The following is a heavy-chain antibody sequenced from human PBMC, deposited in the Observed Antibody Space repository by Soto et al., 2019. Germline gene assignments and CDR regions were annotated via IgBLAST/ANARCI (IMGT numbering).Heavy chain of an antibody. D-gene: IGHD1-1*01. CDR1: GFTFSSYG. CDR3: AREKDWNYGMDV. Sequence: GGSLRLSCAASGFTFSSYGMHWVRQAPGKGLEWVAVIWYDGSNKYYADSVKGRFTISRDNSKNTLYLQMNSLRAEDTAVYYCAREKDWNYGMDVWGQGTTVTVSS. CDR2: IWYDGSNK. J-gene: IGHJ6*02. V-gene: IGHV3-33*01.